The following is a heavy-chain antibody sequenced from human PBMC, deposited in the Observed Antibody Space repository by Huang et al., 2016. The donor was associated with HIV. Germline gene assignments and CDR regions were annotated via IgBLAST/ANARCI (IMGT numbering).Heavy chain of an antibody. CDR3: ARGPAPDY. CDR2: INHSGIP. J-gene: IGHJ4*02. V-gene: IGHV4-34*02. D-gene: IGHD6-25*01. CDR1: GGSFSGYY. Sequence: QVQLQQWGAGLLKPSETLSLTCAVYGGSFSGYYWTWIRQPPGKGLEWIGGINHSGIPNYKASLKSRVRISVDTSKKQFSLKLKSVTAADTAVYYCARGPAPDYWGQGTLVTVSS.